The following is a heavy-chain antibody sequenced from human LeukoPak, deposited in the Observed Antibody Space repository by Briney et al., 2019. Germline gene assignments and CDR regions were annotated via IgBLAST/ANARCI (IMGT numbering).Heavy chain of an antibody. V-gene: IGHV4-39*07. CDR3: ASGAYDSSGYFDY. J-gene: IGHJ4*02. CDR1: GGSISSSSYY. D-gene: IGHD3-22*01. CDR2: IYYSGST. Sequence: SETLSLTCTVSGGSISSSSYYWGWIRQLPGKGLEWIGSIYYSGSTYYNPSLKSRVTISVDTSKNQFSLKLSSVTAADTAVYYCASGAYDSSGYFDYWGQGTLVTVSS.